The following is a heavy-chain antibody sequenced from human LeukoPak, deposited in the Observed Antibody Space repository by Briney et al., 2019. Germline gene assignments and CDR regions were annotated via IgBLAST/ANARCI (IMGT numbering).Heavy chain of an antibody. J-gene: IGHJ4*02. V-gene: IGHV3-7*01. D-gene: IGHD5-18*01. CDR2: IKQDGSEK. CDR1: GFTFSSYW. CDR3: AREGEAAMASFALDY. Sequence: PGGSLRLSCAASGFTFSSYWMSWVRQAPGKGLEWVANIKQDGSEKYYVDSVKGRFTISRDNAKNSLYLQMNSLRAEDTAVYYCAREGEAAMASFALDYWGQGTLVTVSS.